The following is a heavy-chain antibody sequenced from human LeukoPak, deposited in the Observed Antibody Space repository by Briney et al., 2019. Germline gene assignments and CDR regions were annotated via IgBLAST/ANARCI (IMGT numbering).Heavy chain of an antibody. CDR2: ISSSSSTI. J-gene: IGHJ4*02. CDR3: ARGSTYYDFWSGYY. Sequence: PGGSLRLPCAASGFTFSSYSMNWVRQAPGKGLEWVSYISSSSSTIYYADSVKGRFTISRDNAKNSLYLQMNSLRDEDTAVYYCARGSTYYDFWSGYYWGQGTLVTVSS. D-gene: IGHD3-3*01. CDR1: GFTFSSYS. V-gene: IGHV3-48*02.